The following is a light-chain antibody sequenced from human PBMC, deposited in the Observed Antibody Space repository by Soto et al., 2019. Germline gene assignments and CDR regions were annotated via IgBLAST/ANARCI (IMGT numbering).Light chain of an antibody. CDR3: QTWGVGIHWV. Sequence: QPVLTQSPSASASLGASVKLTCTLSSGHSSSAIAWHQQQPEKGLRYLMKVNSDGSHRKGDGIPDRFSGSSSGAERYLTISGIQSEDEADYHCQTWGVGIHWVFGGGTKLTLL. CDR2: VNSDGSH. CDR1: SGHSSSA. V-gene: IGLV4-69*01. J-gene: IGLJ3*02.